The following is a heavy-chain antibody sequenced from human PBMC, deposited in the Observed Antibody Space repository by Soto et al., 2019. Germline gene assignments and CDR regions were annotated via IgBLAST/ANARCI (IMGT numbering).Heavy chain of an antibody. CDR1: GYTFTSYA. V-gene: IGHV1-3*01. D-gene: IGHD3-3*01. Sequence: ASVKVSCKASGYTFTSYAMHWVRQAPGQRLERMGWINAGNGNTKYSQKFQGRVTITRDTSASTAYMELSSLRSEDTAVYYCARGGYYDFWSGPSGMDVWGQGTTVTVSS. CDR3: ARGGYYDFWSGPSGMDV. J-gene: IGHJ6*02. CDR2: INAGNGNT.